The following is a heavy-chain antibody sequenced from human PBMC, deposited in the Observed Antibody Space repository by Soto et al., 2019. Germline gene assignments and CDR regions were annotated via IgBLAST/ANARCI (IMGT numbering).Heavy chain of an antibody. CDR3: ARGGLRRDLTYYLDSRYGMEV. J-gene: IGHJ6*02. V-gene: IGHV5-10-1*01. Sequence: PGESLKISCKGSGYSFTSYWISWVLQMPGKGLEWMGRIDPSDSDTNYSPSFQGHVTISADKSISTAYLQWSSLKASDTAMYYCARGGLRRDLTYYLDSRYGMEVWGQGTRVAVSS. CDR1: GYSFTSYW. D-gene: IGHD1-26*01. CDR2: IDPSDSDT.